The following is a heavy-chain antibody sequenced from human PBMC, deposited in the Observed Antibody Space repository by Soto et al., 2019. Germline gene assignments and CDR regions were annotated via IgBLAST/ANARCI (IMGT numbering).Heavy chain of an antibody. V-gene: IGHV1-3*01. CDR1: GYTFTSYA. CDR2: INAGNGNT. Sequence: PGGSLRLSCKASGYTFTSYAMHWVRQAPGQRLEWMGWINAGNGNTKYSQKFQGRVTITRDTSASTAYMELSSLRSEDTAVYYCARASKENPFPAAGNFDYWGQGTLVTVSS. D-gene: IGHD6-13*01. CDR3: ARASKENPFPAAGNFDY. J-gene: IGHJ4*02.